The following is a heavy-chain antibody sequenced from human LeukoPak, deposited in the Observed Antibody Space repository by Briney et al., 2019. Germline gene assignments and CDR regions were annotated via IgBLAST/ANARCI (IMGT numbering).Heavy chain of an antibody. Sequence: GGSLRLSCAASGFTFSSYGMHWVRQAPGKGLEWVAVISYDGSNKYYADSVKGRFTISRDTSKNTLYLQMNSLRAEDTAVYYCAKDRRYCSSTSCHRSLYYYYGMDVWGQGTTVTVSS. CDR3: AKDRRYCSSTSCHRSLYYYYGMDV. CDR2: ISYDGSNK. J-gene: IGHJ6*02. V-gene: IGHV3-30*18. D-gene: IGHD2-2*01. CDR1: GFTFSSYG.